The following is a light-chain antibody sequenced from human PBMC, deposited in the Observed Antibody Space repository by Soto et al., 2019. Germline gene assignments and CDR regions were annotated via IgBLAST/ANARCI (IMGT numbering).Light chain of an antibody. CDR1: QGVSIW. J-gene: IGKJ4*01. V-gene: IGKV1-12*01. CDR2: AAS. Sequence: DIQMTQSPSSVSASVGDRVTITCRASQGVSIWLAWYQQKAGKAPSLLIYAASNLQRGVPSRFSGSGSGTGFTLTINSLQPEDFATYYCQQVNSFPPTFGGGTKVDIK. CDR3: QQVNSFPPT.